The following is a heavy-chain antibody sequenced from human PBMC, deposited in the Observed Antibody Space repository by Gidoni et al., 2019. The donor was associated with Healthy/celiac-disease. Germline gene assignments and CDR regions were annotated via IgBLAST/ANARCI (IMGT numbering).Heavy chain of an antibody. J-gene: IGHJ6*02. D-gene: IGHD3-10*01. CDR3: AKSELLWFGGEDGMDV. CDR1: GFTFSSYC. CDR2: ISYDGSNK. V-gene: IGHV3-30*18. Sequence: QVQLVESGGGVVQPGRSLRLSCAASGFTFSSYCMHWVRQAPGKGLEWVAVISYDGSNKYYADSVKGRFTISRDNSKNTLYLQMNSLRAEDTAVYYCAKSELLWFGGEDGMDVWGQGTTVTVSS.